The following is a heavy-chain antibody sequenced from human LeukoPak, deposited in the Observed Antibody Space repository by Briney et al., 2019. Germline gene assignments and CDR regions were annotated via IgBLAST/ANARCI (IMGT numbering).Heavy chain of an antibody. J-gene: IGHJ4*02. CDR1: GYTFTGYY. CDR2: INPNSGGT. Sequence: ASVKVSCKASGYTFTGYYMHWVRQAPGQGLEWMGWINPNSGGTNYAQKFQGRVTMTRDTSISTAHMELSSLRSDDTAVYYCARDRGCSGGSCYFSWGQGTLVTVSS. D-gene: IGHD2-15*01. V-gene: IGHV1-2*02. CDR3: ARDRGCSGGSCYFS.